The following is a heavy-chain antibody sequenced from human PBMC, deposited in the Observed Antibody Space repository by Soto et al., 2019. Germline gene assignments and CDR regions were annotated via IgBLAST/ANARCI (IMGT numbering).Heavy chain of an antibody. D-gene: IGHD2-15*01. Sequence: GQSLNISRKGSGYSFTSYWIGCVRQMPGKGLEWMGLIYTGDSDTRYSPSFQGQVTISADKSIITAYLQWSSLKASDTAMYNCARLLVPVTNWLDPWGQGTTVTVSS. J-gene: IGHJ5*02. CDR1: GYSFTSYW. CDR3: ARLLVPVTNWLDP. CDR2: IYTGDSDT. V-gene: IGHV5-51*01.